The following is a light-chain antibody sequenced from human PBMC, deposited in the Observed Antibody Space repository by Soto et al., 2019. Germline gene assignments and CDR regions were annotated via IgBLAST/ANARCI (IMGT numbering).Light chain of an antibody. Sequence: EIVLTQSPATLSLSPGERATLSCRACQSINNYLAWYQQKPGQAPRLLIYDVSKRATGIPARFSGSGSGTDFTLTISSLEPEDFAVYYCQQSTAFGGGTKMEIK. CDR2: DVS. V-gene: IGKV3-11*01. CDR1: QSINNY. CDR3: QQSTA. J-gene: IGKJ4*01.